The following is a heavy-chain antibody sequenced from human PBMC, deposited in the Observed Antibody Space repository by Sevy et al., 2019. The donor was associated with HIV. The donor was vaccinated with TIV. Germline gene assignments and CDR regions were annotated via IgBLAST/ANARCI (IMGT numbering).Heavy chain of an antibody. V-gene: IGHV3-30*18. J-gene: IGHJ4*02. CDR1: GFTFSGYG. Sequence: GGSLRLSCAASGFTFSGYGMHWVRQAPSKGLEWVAVISYDGSDKYYADSVKGRFTISRDNSKNTLYLQMNSLRAEDTAVYNCAKDRTGTTYLFDYWGQGTLVTVSS. D-gene: IGHD1-7*01. CDR3: AKDRTGTTYLFDY. CDR2: ISYDGSDK.